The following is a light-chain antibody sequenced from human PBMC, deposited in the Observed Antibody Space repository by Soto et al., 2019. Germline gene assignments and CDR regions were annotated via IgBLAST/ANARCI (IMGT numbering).Light chain of an antibody. V-gene: IGLV2-23*02. Sequence: QSALTQPASVSGSPGQSIAISCTGTSSDVGIYNLVSWYQQHPGKAPKLMIYEVSKRPSGVSNRFSGSKSGNTASLTISGLQADDETDYYCCSYAGSSTYVFGTGTKVTVL. CDR3: CSYAGSSTYV. J-gene: IGLJ1*01. CDR1: SSDVGIYNL. CDR2: EVS.